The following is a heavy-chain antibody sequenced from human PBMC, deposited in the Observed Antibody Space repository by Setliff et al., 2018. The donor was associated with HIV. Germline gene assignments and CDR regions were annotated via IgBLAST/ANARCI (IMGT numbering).Heavy chain of an antibody. D-gene: IGHD3-22*01. V-gene: IGHV1-69*13. CDR1: GGTFSSYP. J-gene: IGHJ6*03. Sequence: SVKVSCKASGGTFSSYPISWVRQAPGQGLEWMVGSIPIFGTTHYAQKFQGRVTVTADESTSTAYMPLSSLRSDDTAVYYCARGRNYDSSGYGDYYYYMDVWGKGTTVTVSS. CDR2: SIPIFGTT. CDR3: ARGRNYDSSGYGDYYYYMDV.